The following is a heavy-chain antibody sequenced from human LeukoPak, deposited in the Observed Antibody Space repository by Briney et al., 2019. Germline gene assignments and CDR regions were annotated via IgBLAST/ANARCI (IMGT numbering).Heavy chain of an antibody. V-gene: IGHV4-34*01. CDR3: ARGRLYSSSSARFDY. D-gene: IGHD6-6*01. J-gene: IGHJ4*02. CDR2: INHSGST. CDR1: GGPFSGYY. Sequence: PSETLSLTCAVYGGPFSGYYWSWIRQPPGKGLEWIGEINHSGSTNYNPSLKSRVTISVDTSKNQFSLKLSSVTAADTAVYYCARGRLYSSSSARFDYWGQGTLVTVSS.